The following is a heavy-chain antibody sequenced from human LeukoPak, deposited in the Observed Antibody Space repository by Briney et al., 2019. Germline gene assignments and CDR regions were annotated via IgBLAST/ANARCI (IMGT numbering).Heavy chain of an antibody. CDR3: ARRRGNSYGSI. Sequence: PSGALSLPCAVYGGTLSGYYWSWVRPPPGKGLEWIGEINHSGSTNYNPSLKSRVTISVDTSKNQFSLKVNSVTAADTAVYYCARRRGNSYGSIWGQGTLVTVSS. D-gene: IGHD5-18*01. CDR2: INHSGST. V-gene: IGHV4-34*01. J-gene: IGHJ4*02. CDR1: GGTLSGYY.